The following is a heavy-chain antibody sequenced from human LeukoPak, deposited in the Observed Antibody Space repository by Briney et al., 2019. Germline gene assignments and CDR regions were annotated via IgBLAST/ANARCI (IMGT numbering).Heavy chain of an antibody. V-gene: IGHV1-2*02. CDR2: IYPNSGGT. Sequence: ASVKVSCKASGYTFTGYYMHWVRQAPGQGLEWMGWIYPNSGGTNYAQKFQGRVTMARDTSISTAYMELSRLRSDDTAVYYCARSEQFPYYMDVWGKGTTVTVSS. J-gene: IGHJ6*03. CDR1: GYTFTGYY. D-gene: IGHD6-19*01. CDR3: ARSEQFPYYMDV.